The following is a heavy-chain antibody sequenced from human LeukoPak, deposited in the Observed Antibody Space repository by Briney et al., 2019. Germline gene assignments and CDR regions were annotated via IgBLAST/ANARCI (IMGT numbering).Heavy chain of an antibody. Sequence: SETLSLTCAVSGGSIRSTSYYWGWIRQPPGKGLEWIGSIYYSGSTYYNPSLKSRVTISLDTSKNEFSLKLSSVTAEDTAVYYCTTDPGQHIVVVTAILGWFDPWGQGTLVTVSS. D-gene: IGHD2-21*02. CDR3: TTDPGQHIVVVTAILGWFDP. V-gene: IGHV4-39*07. J-gene: IGHJ5*02. CDR2: IYYSGST. CDR1: GGSIRSTSYY.